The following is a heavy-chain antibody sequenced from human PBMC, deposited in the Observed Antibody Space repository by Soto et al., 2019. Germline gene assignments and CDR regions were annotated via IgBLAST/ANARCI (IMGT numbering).Heavy chain of an antibody. CDR1: GFTFSSYT. J-gene: IGHJ6*02. CDR2: ISGSGGST. D-gene: IGHD2-15*01. Sequence: GGSLRLSCAASGFTFSSYTMSWVRQAPGKGLEWVSAISGSGGSTYYADSVKGRFTISRDNSKNTLYLQMNSLRAEDTAVYYCAREPGGIVVVVAATYGMDVWGQGTTVTVSS. V-gene: IGHV3-23*01. CDR3: AREPGGIVVVVAATYGMDV.